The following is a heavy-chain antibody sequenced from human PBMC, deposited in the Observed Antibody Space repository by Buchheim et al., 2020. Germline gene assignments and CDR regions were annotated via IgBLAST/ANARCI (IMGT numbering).Heavy chain of an antibody. CDR2: MTSDEKTI. J-gene: IGHJ6*02. CDR1: GFTFSRYS. V-gene: IGHV3-48*01. Sequence: EVQLVESGGGSVQPGGSLRLSCAASGFTFSRYSMNWARQAPGKGLEWVSYMTSDEKTIYYTDSVKGRFTISRGNARNLLYLQMHSLRVDDTALYYCARSVQFGMDVWGQGTT. CDR3: ARSVQFGMDV.